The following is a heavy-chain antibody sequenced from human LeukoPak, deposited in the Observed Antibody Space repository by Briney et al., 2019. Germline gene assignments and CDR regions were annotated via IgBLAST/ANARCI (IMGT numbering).Heavy chain of an antibody. CDR2: IWYDGSNQ. D-gene: IGHD6-13*01. V-gene: IGHV3-33*03. Sequence: GGSLRLSCTASGFTFGSYGMHWVRQAPGKGLEWLAVIWYDGSNQFYADSVKGRFIISRDNSRNTLYLQMNSLRAEDTAVYYCAKGSSSWSRKPTHFDYWGQGTLVTVSS. J-gene: IGHJ4*02. CDR3: AKGSSSWSRKPTHFDY. CDR1: GFTFGSYG.